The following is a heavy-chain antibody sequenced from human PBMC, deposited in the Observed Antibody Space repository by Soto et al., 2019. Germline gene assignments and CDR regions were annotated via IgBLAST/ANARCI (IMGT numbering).Heavy chain of an antibody. CDR3: TRIRSLSAAVPNDFDP. J-gene: IGHJ5*02. Sequence: QVQLEESGPGLVKPSETLSLTCTVSGGSIGSDNYYWGWIRQPAGRGLEWLGSFPNGYTPSTFCNWSLKSRVTISADTSRNQFSLRLTSVTAADTAMYYCTRIRSLSAAVPNDFDPWGQGTLVIVSS. CDR1: GGSIGSDNYY. CDR2: FPNGYTPST. V-gene: IGHV4-39*01. D-gene: IGHD6-13*01.